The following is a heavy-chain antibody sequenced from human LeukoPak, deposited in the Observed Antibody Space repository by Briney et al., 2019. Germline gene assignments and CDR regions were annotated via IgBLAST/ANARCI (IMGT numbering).Heavy chain of an antibody. CDR3: ARVATVVVDY. V-gene: IGHV4-31*03. CDR1: GGSISSGGYY. CDR2: IYYSGST. Sequence: KASETLSLTCTVSGGSISSGGYYWSWIRQHPGKGLEWIGYIYYSGSTYYNPSLKSRVTISVDTSKNQFSPKLSSVTAADTAVYYCARVATVVVDYWGQGTLVTASS. J-gene: IGHJ4*02. D-gene: IGHD4-23*01.